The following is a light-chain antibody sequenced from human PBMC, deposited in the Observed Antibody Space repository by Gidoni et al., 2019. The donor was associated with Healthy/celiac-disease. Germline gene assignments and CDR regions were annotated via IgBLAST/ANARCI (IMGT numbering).Light chain of an antibody. J-gene: IGLJ2*01. CDR3: CSYAGSSTVV. V-gene: IGLV2-23*02. Sequence: QSALTQPASVSGSPGQSITISCTGTSSDVGSYNLVSWYQQHPGKAPQLRIYEVSKRPSGVSNRFSGSKSGNTASLTISGLQAEDEADYYCCSYAGSSTVVFGGGTKLTVL. CDR1: SSDVGSYNL. CDR2: EVS.